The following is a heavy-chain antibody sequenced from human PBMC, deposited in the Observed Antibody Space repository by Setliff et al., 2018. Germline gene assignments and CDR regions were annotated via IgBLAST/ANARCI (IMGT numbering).Heavy chain of an antibody. CDR3: ARSFSRREKFLLDY. CDR1: GDSTTSHNYN. J-gene: IGHJ4*02. CDR2: IYIGGSA. V-gene: IGHV4-61*05. Sequence: SETLSLTCSISGDSTTSHNYNWGWIRQPPGKGLEWIGHIYIGGSANYNPSLKSRVTMSIDTSKNQFSLKLNSVTAADMAVYYCARSFSRREKFLLDYWGQGALVTVSS.